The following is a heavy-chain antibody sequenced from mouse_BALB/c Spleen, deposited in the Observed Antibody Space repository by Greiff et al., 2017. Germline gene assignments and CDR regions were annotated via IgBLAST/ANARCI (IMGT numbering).Heavy chain of an antibody. D-gene: IGHD1-1*01. CDR2: INPYNDGT. V-gene: IGHV1-14*01. CDR1: GYTFTSYV. Sequence: EVQLQESGPELVKPGASVKMSCKASGYTFTSYVMHWVKQKPGQGLEWIGYINPYNDGTKYNEKFKGKATLTSDKSSSTAYMELSSLTSEDSAVYYCARGYYGSSYGAMDYWGQGTSVTVSS. J-gene: IGHJ4*01. CDR3: ARGYYGSSYGAMDY.